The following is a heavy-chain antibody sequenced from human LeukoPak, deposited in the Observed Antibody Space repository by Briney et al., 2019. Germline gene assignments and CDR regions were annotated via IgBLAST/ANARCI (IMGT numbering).Heavy chain of an antibody. CDR1: GFTFSSYG. CDR3: AKGYSSGLYKLYYFDF. J-gene: IGHJ4*02. Sequence: GGSLRLSCAASGFTFSSYGMHWVRQAPGRGLEWVALISYDGSDKGYADSVKGRFTISRDNSRNTLYLQMNSLRAEDTAVYYCAKGYSSGLYKLYYFDFWGRGTLVTVSS. V-gene: IGHV3-30*18. CDR2: ISYDGSDK. D-gene: IGHD6-19*01.